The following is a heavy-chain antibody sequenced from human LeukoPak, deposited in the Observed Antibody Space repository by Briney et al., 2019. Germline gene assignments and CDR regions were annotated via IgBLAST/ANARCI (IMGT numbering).Heavy chain of an antibody. CDR2: ISGSGGST. CDR3: AKDLPPDYYDILTGYLNPTDY. J-gene: IGHJ4*02. D-gene: IGHD3-9*01. V-gene: IGHV3-23*01. Sequence: GGSLRLSCAASGFTFSIYGMSWVRQAPGKGLEWVSAISGSGGSTYYADSVKGRFTISRDNSKNTLYLQMNSLRAEDTAVYYCAKDLPPDYYDILTGYLNPTDYWGQGTLVTVSS. CDR1: GFTFSIYG.